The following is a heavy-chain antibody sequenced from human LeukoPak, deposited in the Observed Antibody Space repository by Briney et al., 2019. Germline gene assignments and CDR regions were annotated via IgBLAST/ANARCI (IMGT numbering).Heavy chain of an antibody. V-gene: IGHV1-18*01. CDR1: GYTFTSYG. CDR2: ISAYNGNT. J-gene: IGHJ4*02. CDR3: ARDVYCSGGSCCFLSPFDY. D-gene: IGHD2-15*01. Sequence: GASVTVSCKASGYTFTSYGISWVRQAPGQGLEWMGWISAYNGNTNYAQKLQGRVTMTTDTSTSTAYMELMSLRSDDTAVYYCARDVYCSGGSCCFLSPFDYWGQGTLVTVSS.